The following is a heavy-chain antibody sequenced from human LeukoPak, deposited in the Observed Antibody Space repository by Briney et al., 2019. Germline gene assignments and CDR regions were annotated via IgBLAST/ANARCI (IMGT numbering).Heavy chain of an antibody. CDR3: ARDFSDVRGNIFDS. Sequence: GGSLRLSCAASGFTFSDYYMSWIRQAPGKGLQWLAYSSTSGSITYYADSVRGRFTISRDNAKNSVYLQMNSLRAEDTAVYYCARDFSDVRGNIFDSWGQGTLVTVSS. CDR1: GFTFSDYY. V-gene: IGHV3-11*04. CDR2: SSTSGSIT. J-gene: IGHJ4*02. D-gene: IGHD3-10*02.